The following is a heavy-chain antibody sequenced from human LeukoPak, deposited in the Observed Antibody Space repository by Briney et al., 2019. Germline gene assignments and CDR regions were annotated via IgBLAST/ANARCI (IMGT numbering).Heavy chain of an antibody. Sequence: ASVEVSCKVSGYTLTELSMHWVRQAPGKGLEWMGGFDPEDGETIYAQKFQGRVTMTEDTSTDTAYMELSSLRSEDTAVYYCATGGLGSSAFPGHMDVWGKGTTVTVSS. CDR2: FDPEDGET. V-gene: IGHV1-24*01. D-gene: IGHD6-25*01. J-gene: IGHJ6*03. CDR3: ATGGLGSSAFPGHMDV. CDR1: GYTLTELS.